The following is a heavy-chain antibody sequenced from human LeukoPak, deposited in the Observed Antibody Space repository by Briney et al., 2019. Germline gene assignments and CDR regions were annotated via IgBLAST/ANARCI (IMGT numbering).Heavy chain of an antibody. CDR2: MNPNSGNT. CDR1: GYTFTSYD. Sequence: ASVKVSCKASGYTFTSYDINWVRQATGQGLEWMGWMNPNSGNTGYAQKFQGRVTMTRNTSISTAYMELSSLRSEDTAVYYCAKDEIGFLEFLYWGQGTLVTVSS. D-gene: IGHD3-3*01. J-gene: IGHJ4*02. CDR3: AKDEIGFLEFLY. V-gene: IGHV1-8*01.